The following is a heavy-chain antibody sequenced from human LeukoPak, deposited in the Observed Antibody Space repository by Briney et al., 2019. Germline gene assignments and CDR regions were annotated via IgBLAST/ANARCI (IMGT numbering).Heavy chain of an antibody. CDR2: IYYSGST. CDR1: GGSISSSSYY. CDR3: ARNRFGGGSSWFHFDY. V-gene: IGHV4-39*01. J-gene: IGHJ4*02. D-gene: IGHD6-13*01. Sequence: PSETLSLTCTVSGGSISSSSYYWGWIRQPPGKGLEWIGSIYYSGSTYYNPSLKSRVTISVDTSKNQFSLKLSSVTAADTAVYYCARNRFGGGSSWFHFDYWGQGTLVTVSS.